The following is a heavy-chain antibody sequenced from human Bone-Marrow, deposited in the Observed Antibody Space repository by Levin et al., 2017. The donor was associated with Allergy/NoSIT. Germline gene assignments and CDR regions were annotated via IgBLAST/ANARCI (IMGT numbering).Heavy chain of an antibody. V-gene: IGHV3-21*01. J-gene: IGHJ4*02. Sequence: GESLKISCAASGFTFSAYPMNWVRQAPGRGLEWVSSISGSSSSIYYAQSLGGRFTISRDNAKNSLYLHINSLRAEDTAVYYCARDDLVVAGDSWGQGTLVTVSS. CDR3: ARDDLVVAGDS. D-gene: IGHD2-21*01. CDR1: GFTFSAYP. CDR2: ISGSSSSI.